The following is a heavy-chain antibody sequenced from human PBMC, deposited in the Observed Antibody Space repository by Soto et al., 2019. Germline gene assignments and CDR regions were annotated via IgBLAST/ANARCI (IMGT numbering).Heavy chain of an antibody. V-gene: IGHV4-30-4*01. CDR3: ARGGNGYHILTGVSLHY. CDR2: SYYSGYT. J-gene: IGHJ4*02. D-gene: IGHD3-9*01. CDR1: GGSISSGDYY. Sequence: QVQLQESGPGLVKPSQTLSLTCTVSGGSISSGDYYWSWIRQPPGKGLEWIGYSYYSGYTYYNPSLKSRVTISVDTSKNQFSLKLSSVTAADTAVYYCARGGNGYHILTGVSLHYWGQGTLVTVSS.